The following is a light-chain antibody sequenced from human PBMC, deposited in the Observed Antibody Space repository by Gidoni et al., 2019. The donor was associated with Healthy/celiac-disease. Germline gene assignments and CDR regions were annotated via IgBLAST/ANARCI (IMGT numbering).Light chain of an antibody. CDR3: QQYNRFLT. CDR2: KAS. Sequence: DIQMTQSPSTLSASVGHSVTITCRASQSSRSCLAWYQQNPGKAPQLLIYKASSLESGVPSRFSGSGSGTAFTLTILSLQPYDFATYYCQQYNRFLTFGRGTKVEIK. V-gene: IGKV1-5*03. J-gene: IGKJ4*01. CDR1: QSSRSC.